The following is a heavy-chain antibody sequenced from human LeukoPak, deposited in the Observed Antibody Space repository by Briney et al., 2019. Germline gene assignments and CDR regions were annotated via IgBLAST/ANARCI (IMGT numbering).Heavy chain of an antibody. CDR1: GFTFSNVW. J-gene: IGHJ4*02. D-gene: IGHD6-19*01. CDR3: TPSVAVAGSLDY. V-gene: IGHV3-15*01. CDR2: IKSKTDGGTT. Sequence: PGGSLRLSCAASGFTFSNVWMSWVRQAPGKGLEWVGRIKSKTDGGTTDYAAPVKGRFTISRDDSKDTLNLQMNSLKTEDTAVYYCTPSVAVAGSLDYWGQGTLVTVSS.